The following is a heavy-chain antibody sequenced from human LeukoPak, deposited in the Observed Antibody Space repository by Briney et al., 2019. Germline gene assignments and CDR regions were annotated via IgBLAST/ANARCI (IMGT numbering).Heavy chain of an antibody. D-gene: IGHD3-9*01. CDR3: ARDNLSYDILTGYKKLLYSDL. CDR1: GFVLSSFR. V-gene: IGHV3-48*02. J-gene: IGHJ2*01. Sequence: GGSLSLPRAASGFVLSSFRMNRVRQAPGKGLEWVSYISGSSGTIYYADSVKGRFTISRDNAKNSLYLQMSSLRDEDTAVYYCARDNLSYDILTGYKKLLYSDLWGRGTLVTLSS. CDR2: ISGSSGTI.